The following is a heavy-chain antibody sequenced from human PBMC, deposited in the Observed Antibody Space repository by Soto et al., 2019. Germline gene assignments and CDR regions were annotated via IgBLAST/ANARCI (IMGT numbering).Heavy chain of an antibody. V-gene: IGHV3-30*18. CDR1: GFTFSSYG. Sequence: GGSLRLSCAASGFTFSSYGMHWVRQAPGKGLEWVAVISYDGSNKYYADSVKGRFTISRDNSKNTLYLQMNGLRAEDTAVYYCAKGVTMVRGVILDWFDPWGQGTLVTVSS. CDR3: AKGVTMVRGVILDWFDP. J-gene: IGHJ5*02. D-gene: IGHD3-10*01. CDR2: ISYDGSNK.